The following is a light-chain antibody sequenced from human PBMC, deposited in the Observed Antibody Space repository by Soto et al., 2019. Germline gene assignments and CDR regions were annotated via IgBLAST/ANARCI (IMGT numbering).Light chain of an antibody. CDR2: DVT. CDR3: CSYAVTDYV. V-gene: IGLV2-11*01. J-gene: IGLJ1*01. Sequence: QSALTQPRSVSGSPGQSVTISCTGTSSDVGGYNSVSWYQQHPGKAPKLMIYDVTKRPSGVPDHFSGSKSGNTASLTISGLQAEDEADYYCCSYAVTDYVFGTGTKVTVL. CDR1: SSDVGGYNS.